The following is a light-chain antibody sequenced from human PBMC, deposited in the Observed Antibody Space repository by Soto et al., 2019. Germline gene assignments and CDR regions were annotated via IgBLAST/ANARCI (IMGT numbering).Light chain of an antibody. Sequence: GDRVTITCRASHGIGTSLGWFQQHPGKAPKSLIYSASTLQVGVPSRFSGSGSGTDFTLTISSLQPEDFATYYCQQYATYPRTFGQGTKVEVK. CDR3: QQYATYPRT. CDR1: HGIGTS. J-gene: IGKJ1*01. CDR2: SAS. V-gene: IGKV1-16*01.